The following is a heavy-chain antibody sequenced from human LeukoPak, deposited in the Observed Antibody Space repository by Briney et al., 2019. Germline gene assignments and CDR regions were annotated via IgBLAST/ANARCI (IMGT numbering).Heavy chain of an antibody. Sequence: GGSLRLSCAASGFTFSSYAMSWVRQAPGKGLEWVSAISGSGGSTYYADSVKGRFTIFRDNSKNTLYLQMNSLRAEDTAVYYCAKAVTYYYGSGSYNGMDVWGQGTTVTVSS. CDR1: GFTFSSYA. V-gene: IGHV3-23*01. D-gene: IGHD3-10*01. CDR3: AKAVTYYYGSGSYNGMDV. CDR2: ISGSGGST. J-gene: IGHJ6*02.